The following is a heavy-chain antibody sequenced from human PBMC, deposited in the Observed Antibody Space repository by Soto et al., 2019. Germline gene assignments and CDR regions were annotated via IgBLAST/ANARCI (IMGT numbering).Heavy chain of an antibody. V-gene: IGHV2-5*02. J-gene: IGHJ3*02. D-gene: IGHD2-15*01. CDR1: WFSLSTSGVG. CDR2: IYWEGED. Sequence: QITLKESGPPLVKPTQTLTLTCTFSWFSLSTSGVGVGWIRQPPEKALEWLALIYWEGEDRYSTSLKSKLTINKDTSKNQVVLTMTTMDPVDTATYYCAHSDINLAFDIWDQGTLVTVSS. CDR3: AHSDINLAFDI.